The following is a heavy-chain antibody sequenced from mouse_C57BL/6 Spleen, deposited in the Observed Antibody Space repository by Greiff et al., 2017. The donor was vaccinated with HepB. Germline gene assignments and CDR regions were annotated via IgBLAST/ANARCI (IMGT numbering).Heavy chain of an antibody. CDR1: GYAFSSSW. D-gene: IGHD1-1*01. V-gene: IGHV1-82*01. CDR3: ARDALIDYYGSSLYAMDY. J-gene: IGHJ4*01. Sequence: VQLQQSGPELVKPGASVKISCKASGYAFSSSWMNWVKQRPGKGLEWIGRIYPGDGDTNYNGKFKGKATLTADKSSSTAYMQLSSLTSEDSAVYCCARDALIDYYGSSLYAMDYWGQGTSVTVSS. CDR2: IYPGDGDT.